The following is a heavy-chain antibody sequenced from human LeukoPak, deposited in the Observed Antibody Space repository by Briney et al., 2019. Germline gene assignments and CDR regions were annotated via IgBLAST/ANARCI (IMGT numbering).Heavy chain of an antibody. CDR1: GFTFITYA. Sequence: GGSLRLSCAASGFTFITYAMTWVRQAPGKGLDWVSTISAGGAGTYYADSVKGRFTISRDNSKNTLYLQMKSLRAEDKALYYCVKGYSSGWTREYYGMDVWGQGTTVTVSS. J-gene: IGHJ6*02. CDR2: ISAGGAGT. D-gene: IGHD6-19*01. V-gene: IGHV3-23*01. CDR3: VKGYSSGWTREYYGMDV.